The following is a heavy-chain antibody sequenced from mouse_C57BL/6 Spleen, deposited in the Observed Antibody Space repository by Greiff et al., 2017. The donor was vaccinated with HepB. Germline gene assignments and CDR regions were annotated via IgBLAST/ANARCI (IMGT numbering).Heavy chain of an antibody. CDR2: IDPSDSYT. CDR3: ARKGSWFAY. V-gene: IGHV1-50*01. J-gene: IGHJ3*01. Sequence: QVQLQQPGAELVKPGASVKLSCKASGYTFTSYWMQWVKQRPGQGLEWIGEIDPSDSYTNYNQKFKGKATLTVDTSSSTAYMPLSSLTSEDSAVYYCARKGSWFAYWGQGTLVTVSA. CDR1: GYTFTSYW.